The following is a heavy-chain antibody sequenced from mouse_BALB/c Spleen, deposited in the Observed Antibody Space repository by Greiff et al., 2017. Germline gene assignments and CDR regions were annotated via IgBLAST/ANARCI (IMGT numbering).Heavy chain of an antibody. J-gene: IGHJ3*01. D-gene: IGHD1-1*01. CDR3: ARSYGSRKFAY. CDR2: ISSGSSTI. CDR1: GFTFSSFG. Sequence: EVKLVESGGGLVQPGGSRKLSCAASGFTFSSFGMHWVRQAPEKGLEWVAYISSGSSTIYYADTVKGRFTISRDNPKNTLFLQMTSLRSEDTAMYYCARSYGSRKFAYWGQGTLVTVSA. V-gene: IGHV5-17*02.